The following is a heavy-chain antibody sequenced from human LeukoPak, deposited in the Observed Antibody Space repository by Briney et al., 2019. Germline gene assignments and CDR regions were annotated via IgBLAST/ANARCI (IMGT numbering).Heavy chain of an antibody. J-gene: IGHJ4*02. Sequence: GASVKVSYKASGYIFTSYAMHWVRQAPGQRLEWMGWINAGNGNTKYSQELQGRVTITRDTSASTAHMELSSLTSEDMAVYYCARGYCTGGGCRTFDYWGQGTLVTVSS. CDR2: INAGNGNT. V-gene: IGHV1-3*03. CDR1: GYIFTSYA. CDR3: ARGYCTGGGCRTFDY. D-gene: IGHD2-8*02.